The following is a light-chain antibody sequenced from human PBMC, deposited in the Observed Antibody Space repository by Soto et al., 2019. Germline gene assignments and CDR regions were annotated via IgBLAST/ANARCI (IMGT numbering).Light chain of an antibody. Sequence: DIQMTQSPSTLSASVGDRVTITCRASQSIGEWLAWYQQKPGNAPKLLIYKASTLESGVPSRFRGSGSETEPALIITSLQPDDFATYYCHQYNSYSPEWTFGQGTKVESK. J-gene: IGKJ1*01. CDR3: HQYNSYSPEWT. V-gene: IGKV1-5*03. CDR2: KAS. CDR1: QSIGEW.